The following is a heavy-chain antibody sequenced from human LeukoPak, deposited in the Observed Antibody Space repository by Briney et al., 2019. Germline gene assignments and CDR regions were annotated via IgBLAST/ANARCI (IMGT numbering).Heavy chain of an antibody. D-gene: IGHD1/OR15-1a*01. V-gene: IGHV6-1*01. Sequence: SQTLSLTCAISGDSVYSSIDAWNWIRQSPSRGLEWLGRTYYRSNDYAVSVKTRMTINVDTSKNQVSLQLSSVAPEDTAVYYCARGRNNAFDIWGQGTMVTVSS. CDR1: GDSVYSSIDA. CDR3: ARGRNNAFDI. CDR2: TYYRSN. J-gene: IGHJ3*02.